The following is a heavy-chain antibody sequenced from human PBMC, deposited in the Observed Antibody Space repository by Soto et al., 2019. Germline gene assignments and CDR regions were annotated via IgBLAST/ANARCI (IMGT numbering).Heavy chain of an antibody. D-gene: IGHD2-2*01. CDR3: ATAISSTFSNFDS. J-gene: IGHJ4*02. V-gene: IGHV3-7*01. CDR1: GFTFSTYW. CDR2: IKEDASEE. Sequence: EVQLVQSGGDLVQPGESLRLSCVASGFTFSTYWMTWVRQAPGMGLEWVAGIKEDASEEVYVDSVKGRFSISRDNAKNSLYLQLNSRRAEDAAVYCCATAISSTFSNFDSWGQGSLVTVSS.